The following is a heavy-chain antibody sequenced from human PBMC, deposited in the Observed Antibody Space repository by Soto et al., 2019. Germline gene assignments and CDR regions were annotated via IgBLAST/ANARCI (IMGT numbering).Heavy chain of an antibody. D-gene: IGHD3-3*01. CDR2: ISAYNGNT. V-gene: IGHV1-18*01. Sequence: ASVKGSCTASGYTFTSYGISWVRQAPGQGLEWMGWISAYNGNTNYAQKLQGRVTMTTDTSTSTAYMELRSLRSDDTAVYYCARDRGSITIFGVVPPEGMDVWGQGTTVTVSS. J-gene: IGHJ6*02. CDR1: GYTFTSYG. CDR3: ARDRGSITIFGVVPPEGMDV.